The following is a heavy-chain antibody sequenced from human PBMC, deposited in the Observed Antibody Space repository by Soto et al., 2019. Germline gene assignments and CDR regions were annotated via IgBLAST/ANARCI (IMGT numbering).Heavy chain of an antibody. V-gene: IGHV3-23*01. Sequence: GGSLRLSCAASGFTFSSYAMSWVRQAPGKGLEWVSAISGSGGSTYYADSVKGRFTISRDNSKNTLYLQMNSLRAEDTAVYYCAKDIIGYCSSTSCSPFDYWGQGTLVTVSS. CDR3: AKDIIGYCSSTSCSPFDY. CDR2: ISGSGGST. CDR1: GFTFSSYA. D-gene: IGHD2-2*01. J-gene: IGHJ4*02.